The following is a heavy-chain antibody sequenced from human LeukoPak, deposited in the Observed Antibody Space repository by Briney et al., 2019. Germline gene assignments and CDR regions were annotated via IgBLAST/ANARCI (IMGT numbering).Heavy chain of an antibody. J-gene: IGHJ6*04. D-gene: IGHD3-9*01. Sequence: GASPKVSCKASGGTFSSYAISWVRQAPGQGLEWMGRIIPIFGTANYAQKFQGRVTTTADESTSTAYMELSSLRSEDTAVYYCARENAYYDILTGSPHAYYGMDVWGKGTTVTVSS. CDR3: ARENAYYDILTGSPHAYYGMDV. CDR1: GGTFSSYA. V-gene: IGHV1-69*01. CDR2: IIPIFGTA.